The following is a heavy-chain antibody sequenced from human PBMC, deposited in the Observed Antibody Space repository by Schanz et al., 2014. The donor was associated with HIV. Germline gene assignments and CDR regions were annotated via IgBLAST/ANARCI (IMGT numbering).Heavy chain of an antibody. V-gene: IGHV3-30-3*01. J-gene: IGHJ6*02. CDR2: ISYDGSKK. CDR3: ARDLGRYYYGSGSYYNPYGVDV. CDR1: GFTFSSYG. Sequence: VQLLESGGGLVQPGGSLRLSCAASGFTFSSYGMHWVRQAPGKGLEWVAGISYDGSKKYYADSVKGRFTISRDNSKNTLYLQMNSLRAEDTAVYYCARDLGRYYYGSGSYYNPYGVDVWGQGTTVTVSS. D-gene: IGHD3-10*01.